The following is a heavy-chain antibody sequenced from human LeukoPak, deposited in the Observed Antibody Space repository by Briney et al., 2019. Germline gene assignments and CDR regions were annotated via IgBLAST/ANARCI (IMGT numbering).Heavy chain of an antibody. D-gene: IGHD2-15*01. Sequence: GESLKISCKGSGYSFSVYWIGWVRQMPRKGLEWMGIIYPGDSETRYSPSFQGQVTISADKSISTAYLQWSSLKASDTAMYYCARKMGCSGGSCHYFDYWGQGTLLTVSS. V-gene: IGHV5-51*01. CDR1: GYSFSVYW. CDR2: IYPGDSET. CDR3: ARKMGCSGGSCHYFDY. J-gene: IGHJ4*02.